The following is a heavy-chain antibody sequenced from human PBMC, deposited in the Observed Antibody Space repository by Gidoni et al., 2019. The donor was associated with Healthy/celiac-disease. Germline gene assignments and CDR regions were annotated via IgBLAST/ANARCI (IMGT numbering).Heavy chain of an antibody. D-gene: IGHD2-15*01. V-gene: IGHV3-21*01. Sequence: EVQLVESGGGLVKPGGSLRLSCAASGFTFSSYSMNWVRQAPGKGLEWVSSISSSSSYIYYADSVKGRFTISRDNAKNSLYLQMNSLRAEDTAVYYCARASWDCSGGSCYNDYWGQGTLVTVSS. CDR3: ARASWDCSGGSCYNDY. CDR2: ISSSSSYI. J-gene: IGHJ4*02. CDR1: GFTFSSYS.